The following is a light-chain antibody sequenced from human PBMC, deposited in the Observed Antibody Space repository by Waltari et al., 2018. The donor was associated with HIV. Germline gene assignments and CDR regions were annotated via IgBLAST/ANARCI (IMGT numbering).Light chain of an antibody. V-gene: IGKV1-17*01. CDR2: GAS. CDR3: LQTSNTPWT. Sequence: DIQMTQSPSSLSASVGDRVSMTCRATQDIGHDLAWYQHRPGSGPRRLICGASTLQRGVPPRFIGRGSGTDFTLTISSLQPDDSAAYYCLQTSNTPWTFGQGTNLEIK. CDR1: QDIGHD. J-gene: IGKJ1*01.